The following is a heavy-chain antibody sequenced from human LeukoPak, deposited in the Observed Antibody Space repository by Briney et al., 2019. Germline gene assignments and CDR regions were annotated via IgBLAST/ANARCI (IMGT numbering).Heavy chain of an antibody. V-gene: IGHV1-2*02. Sequence: GASVKVSCTASGYTFTGYYMHWVRQAPGQGLEWMGWSNPNSGGTNYVPRFQGKDTLTRDTSIRTAYMELGRLRYDGTAVYYCAREHNSRWYRFDYWGQGTLVTVSS. CDR1: GYTFTGYY. D-gene: IGHD6-13*01. J-gene: IGHJ4*02. CDR2: SNPNSGGT. CDR3: AREHNSRWYRFDY.